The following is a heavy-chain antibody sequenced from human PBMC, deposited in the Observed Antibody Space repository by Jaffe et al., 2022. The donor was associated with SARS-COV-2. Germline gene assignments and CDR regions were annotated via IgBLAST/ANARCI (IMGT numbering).Heavy chain of an antibody. V-gene: IGHV4-61*02. D-gene: IGHD3-10*01. J-gene: IGHJ6*02. CDR3: ARGVTIFRGINRFYSGVDV. CDR2: IYASEST. Sequence: QVQLQESGPGLVKPSQTLSLTCTVSGGSISRGNYHWSWIRQPAGKGLEWIGRIYASESTTYNPSLKSRVTISLDTSKTQFSLKLTSVTAADTAVYYCARGVTIFRGINRFYSGVDVWGQGTTVTVSS. CDR1: GGSISRGNYH.